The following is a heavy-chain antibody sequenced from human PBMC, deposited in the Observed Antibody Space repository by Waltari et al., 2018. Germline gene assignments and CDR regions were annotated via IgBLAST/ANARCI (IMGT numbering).Heavy chain of an antibody. Sequence: QVHLKASGPALVKPAETLSLTCTASGSSISVFFWSWIRLPAGKGLEWVGRASASGSTYYTPSLKSRITLATDTSRNQFSLTLTDVTAADTAMYYCVREKGGLGGWFDPWGQGIQVTVSS. CDR1: GSSISVFF. D-gene: IGHD2-15*01. CDR3: VREKGGLGGWFDP. J-gene: IGHJ5*02. CDR2: ASASGST. V-gene: IGHV4-4*07.